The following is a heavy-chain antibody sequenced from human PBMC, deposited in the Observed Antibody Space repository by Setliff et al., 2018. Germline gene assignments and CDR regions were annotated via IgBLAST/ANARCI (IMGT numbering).Heavy chain of an antibody. J-gene: IGHJ6*03. D-gene: IGHD6-19*01. CDR3: ARDAIAVAGYYYYYMDV. CDR1: GGTFSSYA. V-gene: IGHV1-69*10. Sequence: SVKVSCKASGGTFSSYAISWVRQAPGQGLEWMGGIIPILGIANYAQKFQGRVTITADKSTSTAYMELSSLRSEDTAVYYCARDAIAVAGYYYYYMDVWGKGTTVTVSS. CDR2: IIPILGIA.